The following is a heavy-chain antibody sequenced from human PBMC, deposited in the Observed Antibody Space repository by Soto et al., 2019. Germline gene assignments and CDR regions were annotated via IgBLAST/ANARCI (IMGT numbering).Heavy chain of an antibody. CDR2: IYYSGST. CDR1: GGSISSYY. J-gene: IGHJ3*02. Sequence: QVQLQESGPGLVKPSETLSLTCTVSGGSISSYYWSWIRQPPGKGLEWIGYIYYSGSTNYNPSLKSRVTISVDTSNNQFSLRLSSATAADTAVYYCARRYGGAFDIWGQGTMVTVSS. CDR3: ARRYGGAFDI. D-gene: IGHD4-17*01. V-gene: IGHV4-59*08.